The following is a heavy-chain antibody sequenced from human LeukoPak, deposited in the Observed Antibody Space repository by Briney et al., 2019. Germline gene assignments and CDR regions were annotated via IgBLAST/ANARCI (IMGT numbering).Heavy chain of an antibody. J-gene: IGHJ6*03. V-gene: IGHV4-59*01. CDR2: IYYSGST. CDR1: GGSISSYY. D-gene: IGHD1-26*01. CDR3: ARGGSYDPFDYYYYMDV. Sequence: SETLSLTCTVSGGSISSYYWSWIRQPPGKGLEWIGYIYYSGSTNYNPSHKSRVTISVDTSKNQFSLKLSSVTAADTAVYYCARGGSYDPFDYYYYMDVWGKGTTVTVSS.